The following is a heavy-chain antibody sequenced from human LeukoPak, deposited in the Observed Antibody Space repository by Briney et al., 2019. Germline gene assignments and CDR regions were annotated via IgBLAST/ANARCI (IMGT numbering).Heavy chain of an antibody. J-gene: IGHJ4*02. Sequence: QPGGSLRLSCAASGFTFDDYGMSWVRQAPGKGLEWVSGINWNGGSTGYADSVKGRFTISRDNAKNSLYLQMNSLRAEDTAVYYCARGSGGSPNSFDYWGQGTLVTVSS. D-gene: IGHD2-15*01. CDR1: GFTFDDYG. CDR3: ARGSGGSPNSFDY. V-gene: IGHV3-20*04. CDR2: INWNGGST.